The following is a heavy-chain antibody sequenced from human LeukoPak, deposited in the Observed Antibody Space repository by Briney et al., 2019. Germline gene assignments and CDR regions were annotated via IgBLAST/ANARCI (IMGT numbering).Heavy chain of an antibody. V-gene: IGHV3-66*01. CDR1: GFSVSDGY. Sequence: PGGSLGLPCSVSGFSVSDGYMTWVRQAPGKGLEWVSVLYFAGNTYYADSVKGRFTISRDNSKNTLYLQMNYLRPEDTAVYYCARDFTLMNWGQGALVTVSS. J-gene: IGHJ4*02. CDR3: ARDFTLMN. CDR2: LYFAGNT.